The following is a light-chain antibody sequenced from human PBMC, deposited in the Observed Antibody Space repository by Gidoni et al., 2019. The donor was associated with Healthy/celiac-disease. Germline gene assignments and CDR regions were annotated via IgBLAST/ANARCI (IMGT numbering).Light chain of an antibody. CDR1: SSDAGGYNY. V-gene: IGLV2-14*01. CDR2: EVS. J-gene: IGLJ2*01. Sequence: QSALTPPASVSGSPGQSITIPCTGTSSDAGGYNYVSWYQQPPGKASKLMIYEVSNRPSGVSNRFSGSKSGNTASLTISGLQAEDEADYYCSSYTSSSTLVFGGGTKLTVL. CDR3: SSYTSSSTLV.